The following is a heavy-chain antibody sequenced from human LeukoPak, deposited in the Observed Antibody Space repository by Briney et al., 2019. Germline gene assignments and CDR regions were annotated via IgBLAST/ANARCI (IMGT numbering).Heavy chain of an antibody. CDR3: TRAPHPRCSSSGCYLDY. J-gene: IGHJ4*02. CDR1: GFTFGDYA. Sequence: GGSLRLSCSTSGFTFGDYAMRWVRQAPGKGLEWVGFIQGKAYGGATKYAASVNGTFSISRDDSQSLANLQMNDLKTVDPAVYYCTRAPHPRCSSSGCYLDYWGQGTLVTVSS. CDR2: IQGKAYGGAT. V-gene: IGHV3-49*04. D-gene: IGHD2-2*01.